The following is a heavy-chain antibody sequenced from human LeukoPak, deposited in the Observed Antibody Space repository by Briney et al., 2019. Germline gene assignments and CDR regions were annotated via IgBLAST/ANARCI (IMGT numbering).Heavy chain of an antibody. CDR2: IISIFGTA. D-gene: IGHD1-26*01. CDR3: ATDIIRVGGTRDY. J-gene: IGHJ4*02. CDR1: GGTFSSYA. V-gene: IGHV1-69*05. Sequence: WASVKVSCKASGGTFSSYAISWVRQAPGQGLEWMGGIISIFGTANYAQKFQGRVTITTDESTSTAYMELSSLRSEDTAVYYCATDIIRVGGTRDYWGQGTLVTVSS.